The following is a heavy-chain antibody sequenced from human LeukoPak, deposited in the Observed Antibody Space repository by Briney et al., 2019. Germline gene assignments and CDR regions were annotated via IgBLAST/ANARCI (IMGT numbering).Heavy chain of an antibody. J-gene: IGHJ4*02. V-gene: IGHV3-23*01. Sequence: GGTLRLSCAASGFTFSSYGMSWVRQAPGKGLEWVSAISGSGSRTNYADSVKGRFTISRDNSKSTLSLQVNSLRAEDTAIYYCATYRQVLLPFESWGQGTLVTVSS. CDR1: GFTFSSYG. CDR3: ATYRQVLLPFES. D-gene: IGHD2-8*02. CDR2: ISGSGSRT.